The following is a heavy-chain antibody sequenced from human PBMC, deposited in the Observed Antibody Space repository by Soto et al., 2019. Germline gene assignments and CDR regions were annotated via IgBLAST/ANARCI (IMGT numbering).Heavy chain of an antibody. J-gene: IGHJ5*02. CDR1: GASITTYY. CDR3: ARDWDSSGLFDP. Sequence: LSLTCSVSGASITTYYWSWIRQPPGKGLEWIGSISYSGSTKYNSSLESRVMISLDTSKNQFSLRLSSVTAADTAVYHCARDWDSSGLFDPWGQGALVTVSS. CDR2: ISYSGST. V-gene: IGHV4-59*01. D-gene: IGHD3-10*01.